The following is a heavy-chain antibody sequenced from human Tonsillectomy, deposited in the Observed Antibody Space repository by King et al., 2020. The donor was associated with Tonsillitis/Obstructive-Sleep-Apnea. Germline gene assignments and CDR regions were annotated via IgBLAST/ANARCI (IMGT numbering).Heavy chain of an antibody. V-gene: IGHV4-4*02. CDR2: IYHSGST. CDR1: GGSISSSNW. Sequence: MQLQESGPGLVKSSGTLSLTCAVSGGSISSSNWWSWVRQPPGKGLEWIGEIYHSGSTNYNPSLKSRVTISLDKSKNQFSLNLTSVTAADTAVYYCSRGARSRCLRDWFDHWGQGTLVTVSS. D-gene: IGHD2-15*01. J-gene: IGHJ5*02. CDR3: SRGARSRCLRDWFDH.